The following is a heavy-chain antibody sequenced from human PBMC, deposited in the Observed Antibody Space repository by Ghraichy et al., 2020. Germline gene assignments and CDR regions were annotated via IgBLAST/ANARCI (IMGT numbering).Heavy chain of an antibody. J-gene: IGHJ4*02. D-gene: IGHD3-3*01. CDR1: GFTFSSYS. Sequence: GESLRLSCAASGFTFSSYSMNWVRQAPGKGLEWVSYISSSSSTIYYADSVKGRFTISRDNAKNSLYLQMNSLRDEDTAVYYCASPSRITILVVSPLGYWGQGTLVTVSS. CDR2: ISSSSSTI. V-gene: IGHV3-48*02. CDR3: ASPSRITILVVSPLGY.